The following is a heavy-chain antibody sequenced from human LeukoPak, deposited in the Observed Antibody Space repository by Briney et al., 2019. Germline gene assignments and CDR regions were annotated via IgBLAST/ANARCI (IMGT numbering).Heavy chain of an antibody. CDR1: GVSISSNNW. Sequence: SETLSLTCAVSGVSISSNNWWNWVRQPPGKGLEWIGEIYHSGSSNYNPSLKSRVTISVDTSKNQFSLKLSSVTAADTAVYYCARARDILTGFDYWGQGTLVTVSS. D-gene: IGHD3-9*01. J-gene: IGHJ4*02. CDR2: IYHSGSS. V-gene: IGHV4-4*02. CDR3: ARARDILTGFDY.